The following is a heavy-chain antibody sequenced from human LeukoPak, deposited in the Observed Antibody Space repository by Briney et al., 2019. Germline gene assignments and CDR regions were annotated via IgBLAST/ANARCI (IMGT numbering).Heavy chain of an antibody. V-gene: IGHV1-46*03. Sequence: ASVKVSCKASGYTFTSYYMHWVRQAPGQGLEWMGIINPSGGSTSYAQKFQGRVTMTRDTSTSTVYMELSSLRSEDTAVYYCARVPIGDDSSGYPHAYFDYWGQGTLVTVSS. CDR3: ARVPIGDDSSGYPHAYFDY. CDR1: GYTFTSYY. CDR2: INPSGGST. D-gene: IGHD3-22*01. J-gene: IGHJ4*02.